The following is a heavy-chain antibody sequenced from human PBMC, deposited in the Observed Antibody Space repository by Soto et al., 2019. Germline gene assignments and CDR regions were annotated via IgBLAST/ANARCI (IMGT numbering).Heavy chain of an antibody. J-gene: IGHJ4*02. D-gene: IGHD3-10*01. CDR3: ARDWSSYYDY. CDR1: GFTFSTFA. V-gene: IGHV3-30-3*01. CDR2: ISYDGRNK. Sequence: QVQLVESGGGVVQPGGSLRLSCAASGFTFSTFAIHRVRQVPGKGLEWVTFISYDGRNKYYTDSVKGRFTISRDNSKNTVYLQLNSLRAEDTALYFYARDWSSYYDYWGQGTLVTVSS.